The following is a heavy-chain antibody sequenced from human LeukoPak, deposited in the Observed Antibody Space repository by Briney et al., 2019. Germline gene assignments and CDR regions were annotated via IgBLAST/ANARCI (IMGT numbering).Heavy chain of an antibody. V-gene: IGHV1-8*01. Sequence: VKVSCKACGDTFTTYDINWVRQATGQGLEWMGWMNPNSGNTGYAQKFQGRVTMTRNHSITAAYMELSSLRSEDTAVYYCARGSRGYDFWSGPTDAFEIWGQGTVVTVSS. CDR3: ARGSRGYDFWSGPTDAFEI. D-gene: IGHD3-3*01. CDR2: MNPNSGNT. CDR1: GDTFTTYD. J-gene: IGHJ3*02.